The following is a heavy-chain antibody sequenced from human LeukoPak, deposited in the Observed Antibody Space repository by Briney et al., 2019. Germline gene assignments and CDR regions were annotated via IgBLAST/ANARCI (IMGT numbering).Heavy chain of an antibody. CDR1: GGSISSYY. Sequence: PSETLSLTCTVSGGSISSYYWSWIRQPPGKGLEWIGYIYYSGSTNYNPSLKSRVTISVDTSKNWFSLRLTSVTAADTAVYYCARDLGTTVITADYWGQGTLVTVSS. CDR3: ARDLGTTVITADY. D-gene: IGHD4-17*01. V-gene: IGHV4-59*01. CDR2: IYYSGST. J-gene: IGHJ4*02.